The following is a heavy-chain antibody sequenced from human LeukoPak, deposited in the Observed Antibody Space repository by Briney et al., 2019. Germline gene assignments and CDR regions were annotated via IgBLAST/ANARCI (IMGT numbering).Heavy chain of an antibody. J-gene: IGHJ4*02. CDR3: AKGGLVVAVALD. D-gene: IGHD6-19*01. Sequence: GTLSLTCAVSGVSISSSNWWTWVRQVPGKGLEWVSAISGGSTYYADSVKGRFTISRDNSKNTLYLQMNSLRAEDTAVYYCAKGGLVVAVALDWGQGTLVTVSS. CDR2: ISGGST. CDR1: GVSISSSN. V-gene: IGHV3-23*01.